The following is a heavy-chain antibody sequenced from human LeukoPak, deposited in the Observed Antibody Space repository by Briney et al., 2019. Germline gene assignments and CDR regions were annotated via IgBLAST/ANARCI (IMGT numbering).Heavy chain of an antibody. CDR3: ARDYYDSSGYYYGDF. CDR1: GFSFRGYT. V-gene: IGHV3-20*04. J-gene: IGHJ4*02. D-gene: IGHD3-22*01. CDR2: INWNGGST. Sequence: PGGSLRLSCAASGFSFRGYTMHWVRQAPGKGLEWVSGINWNGGSTGYADSVKGRFTISRDNAKNSLYLQMNSLRAEDTALYYCARDYYDSSGYYYGDFWGQGTLVTVSS.